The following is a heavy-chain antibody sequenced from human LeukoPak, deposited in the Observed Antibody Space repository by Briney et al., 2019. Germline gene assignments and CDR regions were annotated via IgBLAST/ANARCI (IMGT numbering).Heavy chain of an antibody. CDR1: GYTFTGYS. CDR2: INPHSGAT. J-gene: IGHJ4*02. V-gene: IGHV1-2*02. D-gene: IGHD1-1*01. CDR3: ARAPNNWNDLIVAY. Sequence: ASVKVSCKASGYTFTGYSMHWVRPAPGQGLEWMGWINPHSGATNYAQKFQGRVTMTRDPSISTGYMQLTRLTSDDTAVYYCARAPNNWNDLIVAYWGQGTLVTVSS.